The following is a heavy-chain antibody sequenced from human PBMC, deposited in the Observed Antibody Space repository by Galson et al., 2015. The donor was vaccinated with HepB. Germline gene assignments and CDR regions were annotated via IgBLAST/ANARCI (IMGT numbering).Heavy chain of an antibody. CDR1: GFTFSSYA. V-gene: IGHV3-23*01. D-gene: IGHD6-19*01. Sequence: SLRLSCAASGFTFSSYAMSWVRQAPGKGLEWVSAISGSGGSTYYADSVKGRFTISRDNSKNTLYLQMNSLRAEDTAVYYCAKDLLQYRSGWPYAFDIWGHGTMVTVSS. CDR2: ISGSGGST. CDR3: AKDLLQYRSGWPYAFDI. J-gene: IGHJ3*02.